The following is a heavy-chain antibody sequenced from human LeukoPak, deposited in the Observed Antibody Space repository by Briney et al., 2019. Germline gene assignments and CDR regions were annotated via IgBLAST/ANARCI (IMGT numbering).Heavy chain of an antibody. Sequence: TGGSLRLSCAASGFTVSSNYMSWVRQAPGKGLEWVSVIYSGGSTYYADSVKGRFTISRDNSKNTLYLQMNNLIADDTAVYYCVRALTDYDRNFDYWGQGTLVTVSS. D-gene: IGHD4-17*01. J-gene: IGHJ4*02. V-gene: IGHV3-53*01. CDR2: IYSGGST. CDR3: VRALTDYDRNFDY. CDR1: GFTVSSNY.